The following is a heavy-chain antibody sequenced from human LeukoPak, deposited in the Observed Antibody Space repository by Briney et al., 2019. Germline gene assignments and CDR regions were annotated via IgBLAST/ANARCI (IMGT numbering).Heavy chain of an antibody. CDR2: IYSGGST. V-gene: IGHV3-53*01. Sequence: GGSPRLSCAASGFTVSSNYMSWVRQAPGKGLEWVSVIYSGGSTYYADSVKGRFTISRDNSKNTLYLQMNSLRAEDTAVYYCARRQGLKYYFDYWGQGTLVTVSS. CDR1: GFTVSSNY. CDR3: ARRQGLKYYFDY. J-gene: IGHJ4*02.